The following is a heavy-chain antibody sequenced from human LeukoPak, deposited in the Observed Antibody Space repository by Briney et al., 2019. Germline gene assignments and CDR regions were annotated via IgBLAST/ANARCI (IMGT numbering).Heavy chain of an antibody. D-gene: IGHD3-10*01. CDR3: VRDSDRVRDY. J-gene: IGHJ4*02. V-gene: IGHV3-7*01. Sequence: PGGSLRLSCAASGFTFSSYWMSWVRQAPGKGPEWVANIKQDGSEKSYVDSVKGRFTISRDNAKNSLYLQMNSLRAEDTAVYYCVRDSDRVRDYWGQGTLVTVSS. CDR2: IKQDGSEK. CDR1: GFTFSSYW.